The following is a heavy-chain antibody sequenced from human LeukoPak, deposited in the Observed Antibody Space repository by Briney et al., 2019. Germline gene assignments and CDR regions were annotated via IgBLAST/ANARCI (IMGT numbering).Heavy chain of an antibody. CDR3: ARDCSSTSCYKEGY. J-gene: IGHJ4*02. V-gene: IGHV3-21*01. CDR2: ISSSSSYI. D-gene: IGHD2-2*01. CDR1: GFTFSSYS. Sequence: PGGSLRLSCAASGFTFSSYSMNWVRQAPGKGLEWVSSISSSSSYIYYADSVKGRFTISRDNAKNSLYLQMNSLRAEDTAVYYCARDCSSTSCYKEGYWGQGTLVTVSS.